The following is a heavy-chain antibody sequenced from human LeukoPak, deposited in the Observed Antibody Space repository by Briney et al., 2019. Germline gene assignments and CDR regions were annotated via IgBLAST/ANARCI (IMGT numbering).Heavy chain of an antibody. CDR1: GYIFTTHW. CDR3: ARHEGSAQDAFDI. V-gene: IGHV5-51*01. D-gene: IGHD3-10*01. CDR2: IYPGDSNV. Sequence: GESPKISCKGYGYIFTTHWIGWVRQMPGRGLEWMAIIYPGDSNVKYNPSFQGQVTISATKSITTAYLQWSSLKASDTAMYYCARHEGSAQDAFDIWGQGTMVTVSS. J-gene: IGHJ3*02.